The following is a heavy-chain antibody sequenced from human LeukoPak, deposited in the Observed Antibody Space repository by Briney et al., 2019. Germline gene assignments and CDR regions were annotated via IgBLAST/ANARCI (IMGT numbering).Heavy chain of an antibody. D-gene: IGHD6-19*01. CDR2: INPNSGGT. CDR1: GYTFTGYY. Sequence: ASVKVSCKASGYTFTGYYMHWVRQAPGQGLEWMGWINPNSGGTNYAQKFQGRVTMTRDTSISTAYMELSRLRSDDTAVYYCARVAKGLAPKTESDYWGQGTLVTVSS. J-gene: IGHJ4*02. V-gene: IGHV1-2*02. CDR3: ARVAKGLAPKTESDY.